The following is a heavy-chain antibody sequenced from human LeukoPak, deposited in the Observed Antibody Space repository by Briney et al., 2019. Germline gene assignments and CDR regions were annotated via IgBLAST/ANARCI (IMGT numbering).Heavy chain of an antibody. CDR3: ARVCSSGRCCDQ. V-gene: IGHV4-38-2*02. CDR2: INHSGST. CDR1: GYSISSGCY. Sequence: SETLSLTCSVSGYSISSGCYWAWMRQPPGKGLEWIGSINHSGSTYYNPSLKSRVTVSVDTSKNQFSLRLSSVTAADTAVYYCARVCSSGRCCDQWGQGTLVTVSS. D-gene: IGHD2-15*01. J-gene: IGHJ4*02.